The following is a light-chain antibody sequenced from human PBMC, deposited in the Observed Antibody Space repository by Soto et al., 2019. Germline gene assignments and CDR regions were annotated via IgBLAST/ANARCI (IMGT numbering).Light chain of an antibody. CDR1: QSVSNNY. J-gene: IGKJ1*01. CDR3: QQCARSPLT. Sequence: EIVLTQSPGTLSLSPGERATLSCRASQSVSNNYLAWYQQKPGQAPRLLIADDSRRATGIPDRFSGSGSGTDFTLTISRLDPEDFAVYYGQQCARSPLTFGQGTKVEMK. V-gene: IGKV3-20*01. CDR2: DDS.